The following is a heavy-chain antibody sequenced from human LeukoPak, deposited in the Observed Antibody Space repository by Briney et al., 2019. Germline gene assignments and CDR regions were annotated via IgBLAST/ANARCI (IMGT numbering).Heavy chain of an antibody. CDR1: GDSVSSNSAA. D-gene: IGHD6-13*01. Sequence: SQTLSLTCAISGDSVSSNSAAWNWIRQSPSRGLEWLGRTYYRSKWYNEYAVSVKSRITINPDTSKNQFSLQLNSVTPEDTAVYYCARDLRAVSENRFIAAVGPRGAFDIWGQGTMVTVSS. J-gene: IGHJ3*02. CDR2: TYYRSKWYN. V-gene: IGHV6-1*01. CDR3: ARDLRAVSENRFIAAVGPRGAFDI.